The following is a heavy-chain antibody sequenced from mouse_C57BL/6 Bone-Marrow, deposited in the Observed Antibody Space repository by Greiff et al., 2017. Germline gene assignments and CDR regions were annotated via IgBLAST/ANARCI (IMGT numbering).Heavy chain of an antibody. V-gene: IGHV1-59*01. D-gene: IGHD2-5*01. CDR2: IDPSDSYT. J-gene: IGHJ1*03. Sequence: QVQLQQPGAELVRPGTSVKLSCKASGYTFTSYWMHWVKQRPGQGLEWIGVIDPSDSYTNYNQKFKGKATLTVDTSSSTAYMQLSSLTSEDSAVYYWARRGSNYVDWYFDVGATGTTVTVSS. CDR1: GYTFTSYW. CDR3: ARRGSNYVDWYFDV.